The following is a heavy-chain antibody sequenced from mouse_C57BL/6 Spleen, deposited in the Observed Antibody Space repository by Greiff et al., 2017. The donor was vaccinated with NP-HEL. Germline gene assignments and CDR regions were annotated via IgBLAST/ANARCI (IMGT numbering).Heavy chain of an antibody. CDR2: ISSGSSTI. V-gene: IGHV5-17*01. CDR3: ARRNGSPYAMDY. J-gene: IGHJ4*01. Sequence: EVQVVESGGGLVKPGGSLKLSCAASGFTFSDYGMHWVRQAPEKGLEWVAYISSGSSTIYYADTVKGRFTISRANDKNTLFLQMTSLRSEDTAMYYCARRNGSPYAMDYWGQGTSVTVSS. D-gene: IGHD1-1*01. CDR1: GFTFSDYG.